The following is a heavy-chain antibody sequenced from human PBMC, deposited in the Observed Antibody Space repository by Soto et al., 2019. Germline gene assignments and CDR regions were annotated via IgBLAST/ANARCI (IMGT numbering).Heavy chain of an antibody. Sequence: SETLSLTCSVSGVSLTSGTYYWSWIRQHPGKGLEWIGYIFYSGSTDYNPSLKSRVNISVDTSKNQFSLKLSSVTAADTAVNYCASTEDFFDYWGQGTLVTVSS. CDR3: ASTEDFFDY. V-gene: IGHV4-31*03. J-gene: IGHJ4*02. CDR2: IFYSGST. CDR1: GVSLTSGTYY.